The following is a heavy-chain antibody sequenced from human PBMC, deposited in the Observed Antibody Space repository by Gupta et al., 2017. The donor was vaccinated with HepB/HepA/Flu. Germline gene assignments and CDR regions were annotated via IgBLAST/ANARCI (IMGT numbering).Heavy chain of an antibody. V-gene: IGHV5-51*01. CDR2: IYPGDSDV. CDR3: AKLKSGDENWFDP. CDR1: GYNFASYW. Sequence: EVQLVQSGAEVKTPGESLKISCKGSGYNFASYWIGWVRQMPGKGLEWMGLIYPGDSDVRYSPSYRGQVTFSADKSISTVYLQWNSLKASDTAMYYCAKLKSGDENWFDPWGQGTLVTVSS. J-gene: IGHJ5*02. D-gene: IGHD3-10*01.